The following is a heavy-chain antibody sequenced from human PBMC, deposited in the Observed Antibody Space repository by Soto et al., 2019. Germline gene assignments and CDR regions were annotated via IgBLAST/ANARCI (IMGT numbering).Heavy chain of an antibody. D-gene: IGHD1-7*01. CDR3: ARDHSEGNYAHNGYYYYYYGMDV. CDR1: GFTFSSYA. J-gene: IGHJ6*02. CDR2: ISYDGSNK. Sequence: QVQLVESGGGVVQPGRSLRLSCAASGFTFSSYAMHWVRQAPGKGLEWVAVISYDGSNKYYADSVKGRFPISRDNSKNTRYLQMNSVRAEDTAVYYCARDHSEGNYAHNGYYYYYYGMDVWGQGTTVTVSS. V-gene: IGHV3-30-3*01.